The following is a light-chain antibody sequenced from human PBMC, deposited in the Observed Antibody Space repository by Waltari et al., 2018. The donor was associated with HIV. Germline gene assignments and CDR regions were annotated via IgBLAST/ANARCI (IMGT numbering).Light chain of an antibody. CDR3: QSADTSGTRV. V-gene: IGLV3-25*03. CDR1: ALTRQY. Sequence: SFELTQPPSVSVSPGQTARITCSGDALTRQYTYWYQQKPGRAPVVVIYKDTERPSGIPERFSGSSSGTTVTLTISGVQAEDEADYYCQSADTSGTRVFASGTKVTVL. CDR2: KDT. J-gene: IGLJ1*01.